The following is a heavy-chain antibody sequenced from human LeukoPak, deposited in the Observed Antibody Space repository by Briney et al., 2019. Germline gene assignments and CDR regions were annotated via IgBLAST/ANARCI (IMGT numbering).Heavy chain of an antibody. CDR1: GGSFSGYY. J-gene: IGHJ6*02. CDR3: ARAPHPTITMVRGGLSYGMDV. D-gene: IGHD3-10*01. Sequence: SETLSLTCAVYGGSFSGYYWSWIRHPPGKGLEWIGEINHSGSTDYNPSLKSRSTISVDTSKNQFSLKLSAVTAADTAVYYCARAPHPTITMVRGGLSYGMDVWGQGTTVTVSS. V-gene: IGHV4-34*01. CDR2: INHSGST.